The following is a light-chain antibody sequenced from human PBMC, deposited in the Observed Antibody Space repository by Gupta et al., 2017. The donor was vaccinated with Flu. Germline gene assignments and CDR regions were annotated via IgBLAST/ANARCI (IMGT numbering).Light chain of an antibody. CDR1: QSVGSY. CDR2: DAS. Sequence: EIVSTQSPGTLSLSPGERATLSCRASQSVGSYLAWYQQRPGQAPRLLIFDASNRATAIPARCSGSGSGTDFTLTISSLEPEDFAVYFCQHRNSFGQGTRLEIK. CDR3: QHRNS. J-gene: IGKJ5*01. V-gene: IGKV3-11*01.